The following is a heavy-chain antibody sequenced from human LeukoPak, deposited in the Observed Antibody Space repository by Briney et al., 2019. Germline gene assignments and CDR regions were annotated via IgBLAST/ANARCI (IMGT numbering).Heavy chain of an antibody. D-gene: IGHD3-22*01. J-gene: IGHJ4*02. Sequence: GGCLRLSWAASGFTVSRYGISWVRQAPGKRLEWLSSISGSGGSTYYADSVKGRFTISRDNSKNTMYLQMNSLRAEDTAVYYCAKDPHTSRITMIVVDFDYWGQGTLVTVSS. CDR1: GFTVSRYG. V-gene: IGHV3-23*01. CDR2: ISGSGGST. CDR3: AKDPHTSRITMIVVDFDY.